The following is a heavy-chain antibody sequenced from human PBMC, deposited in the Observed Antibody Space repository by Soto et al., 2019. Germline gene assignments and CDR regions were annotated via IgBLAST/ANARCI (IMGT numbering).Heavy chain of an antibody. J-gene: IGHJ4*02. CDR3: AHRADLQDNWNGGYFDY. D-gene: IGHD1-1*01. CDR1: GFSLTARPVG. CDR2: IYWDDDK. V-gene: IGHV2-5*02. Sequence: QITLKESGPTRVKPTQTLTLTCTFSGFSLTARPVGVGWIRQPPGKALERLALIYWDDDKRYNPSLKSRLTSIKDTSNNQVVLTMTNMDPVDTATYYCAHRADLQDNWNGGYFDYWGPGALVTVSS.